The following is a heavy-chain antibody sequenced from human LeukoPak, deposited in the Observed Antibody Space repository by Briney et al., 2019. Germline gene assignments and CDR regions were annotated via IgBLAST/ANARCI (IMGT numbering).Heavy chain of an antibody. CDR1: GGSISSSSYY. CDR3: ARGGYDANDY. V-gene: IGHV4-39*07. J-gene: IGHJ4*02. Sequence: SETLSLTCTVSGGSISSSSYYWGWIRQPPGKGLEWIGSIYYSGSTYYNPSLKSRVTISVDTSKNQFSLKLSSVTAADTAVYYCARGGYDANDYWGQGTLVTVSS. D-gene: IGHD4/OR15-4a*01. CDR2: IYYSGST.